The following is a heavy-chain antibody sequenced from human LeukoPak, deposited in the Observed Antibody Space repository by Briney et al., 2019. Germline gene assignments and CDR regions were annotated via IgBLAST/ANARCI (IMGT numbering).Heavy chain of an antibody. D-gene: IGHD1-14*01. CDR2: ISGSGGDT. V-gene: IGHV3-23*01. Sequence: GGSLRLSCAASGFTFSNFLMTWVRQAPGKGPEWVSAISGSGGDTYYADSVKGRFTISRDNSKNTLYLQMNSLRAEDTAVYYCAKVSGGGLYYDGMDVWGQGTTVTVSS. CDR1: GFTFSNFL. J-gene: IGHJ6*02. CDR3: AKVSGGGLYYDGMDV.